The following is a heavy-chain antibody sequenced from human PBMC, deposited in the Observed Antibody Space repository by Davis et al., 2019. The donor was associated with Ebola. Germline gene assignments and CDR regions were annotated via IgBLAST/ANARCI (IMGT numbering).Heavy chain of an antibody. J-gene: IGHJ6*04. CDR3: ARDVGYGMDV. V-gene: IGHV3-21*01. CDR1: GFTFSSYS. CDR2: ISSSSSYI. Sequence: GESLKISCAASGFTFSSYSMNWVRQAPGKGLEWVSSISSSSSYIYYADSVKGRFTISRDNAKNSLYLQMNSLRAEDTAVYYCARDVGYGMDVWGKGTTVTVS.